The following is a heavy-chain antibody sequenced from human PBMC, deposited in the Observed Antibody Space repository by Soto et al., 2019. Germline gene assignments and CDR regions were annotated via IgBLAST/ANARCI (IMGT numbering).Heavy chain of an antibody. J-gene: IGHJ6*03. CDR1: GGSFSGYY. V-gene: IGHV4-34*01. Sequence: SETLSLTCAVYGGSFSGYYWSWIRQPPGKGLEWIGEINHSGSTNYNPSLKSRVTISVDTSKDQFSLKLSSVTAADTAVYYCARDAGRTTMLFYYMAVPAKRTTVTVSS. CDR3: ARDAGRTTMLFYYMAV. D-gene: IGHD6-13*01. CDR2: INHSGST.